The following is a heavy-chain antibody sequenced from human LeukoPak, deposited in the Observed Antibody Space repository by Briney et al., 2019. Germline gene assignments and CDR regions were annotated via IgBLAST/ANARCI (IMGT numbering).Heavy chain of an antibody. CDR1: GYSISSGYY. CDR3: ARKMAFSGFDY. Sequence: SETLSLTCTVSGYSISSGYYWGWIRPPPGKGLEWIGSIYHSGSTYYNPSLKSRVTIPVDTSKNQFSLKLSSVTAADTAVYYCARKMAFSGFDYWGQGTLVTVSS. V-gene: IGHV4-38-2*02. J-gene: IGHJ4*02. CDR2: IYHSGST. D-gene: IGHD5-24*01.